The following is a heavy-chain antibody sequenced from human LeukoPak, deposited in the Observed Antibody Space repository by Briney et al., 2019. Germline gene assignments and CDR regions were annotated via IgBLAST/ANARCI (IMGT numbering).Heavy chain of an antibody. D-gene: IGHD5-18*01. Sequence: ASVKVSCKVSGYTLTELSMHWVRQAPGIGLEWMGGFDPEDGETIYAQKFQGRVTMTEDTFTDTAYMELSSLRSEDTAVYYCATQLWYSYGYDYWGQGTLVTVSS. CDR2: FDPEDGET. CDR3: ATQLWYSYGYDY. J-gene: IGHJ4*02. CDR1: GYTLTELS. V-gene: IGHV1-24*01.